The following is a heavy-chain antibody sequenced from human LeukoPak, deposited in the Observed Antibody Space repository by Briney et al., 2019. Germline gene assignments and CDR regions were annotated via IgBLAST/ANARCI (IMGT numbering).Heavy chain of an antibody. CDR1: GGCISSRSYS. CDR2: IDYSGTT. Sequence: SETLSLTCSVSGGCISSRSYSWGWIRQTPGKGLEWIGNIDYSGTTYYTPSLKSRITFSVDTSKNQFSLRLSSVTAADTAVYYCARDDLRSDWFDPWGQGTLVIVSS. CDR3: ARDDLRSDWFDP. V-gene: IGHV4-39*07. J-gene: IGHJ5*02.